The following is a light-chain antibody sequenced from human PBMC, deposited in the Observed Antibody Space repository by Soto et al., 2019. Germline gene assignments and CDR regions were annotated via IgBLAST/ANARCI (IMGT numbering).Light chain of an antibody. CDR1: QSLLHSNGYNY. J-gene: IGKJ1*01. V-gene: IGKV2-28*01. CDR3: MQALQTPPWT. CDR2: LGS. Sequence: DIVMTQSPLSLSVTPGEPASISCRSSQSLLHSNGYNYLDWYLQKPGQSPQLLVYLGSTRASGVPDRFSGSGLGTDFTLKISRVEAEDVGVYYCMQALQTPPWTFGQGTRVEIK.